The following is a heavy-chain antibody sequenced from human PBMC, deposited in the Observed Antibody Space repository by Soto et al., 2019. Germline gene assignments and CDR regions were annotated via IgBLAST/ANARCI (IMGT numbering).Heavy chain of an antibody. CDR2: IFYSGTT. J-gene: IGHJ6*02. V-gene: IGHV4-30-4*01. D-gene: IGHD3-10*01. CDR3: AIDSGWFGEFNYYYNGMDG. CDR1: GGSISSGNYY. Sequence: QVQLQESGPGLVKPSQTLCITCTVSGGSISSGNYYWTWIRQPPGKGLEWIGYIFYSGTTYYNPSLKSRVTISVDTSKNQFSLKLSSVTAADTAVYYCAIDSGWFGEFNYYYNGMDGWGQGTTVTVSS.